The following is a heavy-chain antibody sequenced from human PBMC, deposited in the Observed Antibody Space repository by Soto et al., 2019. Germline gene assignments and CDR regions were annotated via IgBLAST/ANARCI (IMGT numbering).Heavy chain of an antibody. CDR2: IFSNDAK. V-gene: IGHV2-26*01. Sequence: SGPTLVNPTETLTLTCTVSGFSLSNARMGVSWIRQPPGKALEWLAHIFSNDAKSYSTSLQSRLTISKDTSKIQVVLTMTNIDPVDTATYYCARITDYYGSGSYFFVTPLRDYYYGMDVWGQGTTVTVSS. D-gene: IGHD3-10*01. J-gene: IGHJ6*02. CDR3: ARITDYYGSGSYFFVTPLRDYYYGMDV. CDR1: GFSLSNARMG.